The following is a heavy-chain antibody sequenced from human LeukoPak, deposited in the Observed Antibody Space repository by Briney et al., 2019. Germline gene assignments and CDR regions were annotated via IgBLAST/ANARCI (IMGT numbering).Heavy chain of an antibody. CDR3: ARALNWFDP. V-gene: IGHV5-51*01. D-gene: IGHD3-16*02. CDR1: GYSFTSYW. CDR2: IYPGDSNT. Sequence: GESLKISCQASGYSFTSYWIAWVRQMPGKGLEWMGIIYPGDSNTRYSPSFQGQVTISADKSISTAYLQWSSLKASDTAMYYCARALNWFDPWGQGTLVTVSS. J-gene: IGHJ5*02.